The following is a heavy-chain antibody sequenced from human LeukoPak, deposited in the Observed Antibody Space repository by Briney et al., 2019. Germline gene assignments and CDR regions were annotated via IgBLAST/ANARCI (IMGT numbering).Heavy chain of an antibody. CDR1: GYTFTRHW. J-gene: IGHJ4*02. D-gene: IGHD3/OR15-3a*01. CDR2: IYPGDSDT. Sequence: GESLKISCRGLGYTFTRHWIGWVRQMPGEGLEWVGIIYPGDSDTRYNSSFQGQVTISADKSSNTAYLQWRSLKASDTAIYYCARTVATTLWAFDFWGQGTLATVSS. V-gene: IGHV5-51*01. CDR3: ARTVATTLWAFDF.